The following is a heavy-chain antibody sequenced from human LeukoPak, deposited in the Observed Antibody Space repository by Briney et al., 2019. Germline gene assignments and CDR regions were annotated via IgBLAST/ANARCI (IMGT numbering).Heavy chain of an antibody. CDR3: AKGLSIDYHCFDP. Sequence: PGGSLRLSCAAAGFTFSSFAMSWVRQAPGKGLEWVSTLSGSGDATYYADSVKGRFTISRDNSKNMLYLQMPSLRADDTAVYYCAKGLSIDYHCFDPWGQGTLVTVSS. D-gene: IGHD4-11*01. J-gene: IGHJ5*02. CDR1: GFTFSSFA. V-gene: IGHV3-23*01. CDR2: LSGSGDAT.